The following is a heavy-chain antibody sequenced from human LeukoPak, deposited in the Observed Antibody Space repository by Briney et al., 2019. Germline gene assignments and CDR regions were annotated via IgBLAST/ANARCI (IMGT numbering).Heavy chain of an antibody. Sequence: GGSLRLSCAASGFTFSSYSMNWVRQAPGKGLEWVSYISSSSSTIYYADSVKGRFTISRDNAKNSLYLQMNSLRAEDTAVYYCARDVGYVIAYYYYMDVWGKGTTVTVSS. J-gene: IGHJ6*03. CDR2: ISSSSSTI. CDR3: ARDVGYVIAYYYYMDV. D-gene: IGHD5-18*01. V-gene: IGHV3-48*04. CDR1: GFTFSSYS.